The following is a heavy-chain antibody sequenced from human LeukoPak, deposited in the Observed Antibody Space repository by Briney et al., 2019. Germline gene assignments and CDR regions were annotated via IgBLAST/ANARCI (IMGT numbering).Heavy chain of an antibody. V-gene: IGHV3-53*01. Sequence: PGGSLRLSCAASGFTVSSNYMSWVRQAPGKGLEWVSVIYRGGSTYYADSVKGRFTISRDNSKNTLYLQMNSLRAEDTAVYYCARENWIPDYYYYGMDVWGQGTTVTVSS. J-gene: IGHJ6*02. CDR3: ARENWIPDYYYYGMDV. CDR2: IYRGGST. CDR1: GFTVSSNY. D-gene: IGHD1-1*01.